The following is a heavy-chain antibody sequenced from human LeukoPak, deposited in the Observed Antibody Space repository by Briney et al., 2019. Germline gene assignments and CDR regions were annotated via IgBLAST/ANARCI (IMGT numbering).Heavy chain of an antibody. CDR3: ARGPYSSGWWRSYFDY. D-gene: IGHD6-19*01. V-gene: IGHV3-53*01. CDR2: IYSGDST. J-gene: IGHJ4*02. CDR1: GFAVSSNY. Sequence: PGGSLRLSCAASGFAVSSNYMSWVRQAPGKGLEWVSVIYSGDSTYYADSVKGRFTISRDNSKNTLYLQMNSLRAEDTAVYYCARGPYSSGWWRSYFDYWGQGTLVAVSS.